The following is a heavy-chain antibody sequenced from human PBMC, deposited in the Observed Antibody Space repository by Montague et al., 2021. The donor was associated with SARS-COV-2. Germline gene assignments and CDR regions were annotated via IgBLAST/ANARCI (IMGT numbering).Heavy chain of an antibody. CDR2: ISSSGSTI. Sequence: SLRLSCAASGFTFSSYEMNWVRQAPGKGLEWVSYISSSGSTIYYADSVKGRFTISRDNAKNSLYLQMNSLRAEDTAVYYCLGELSLSLDYWGQGTLVTVSS. D-gene: IGHD3-16*02. V-gene: IGHV3-48*03. CDR1: GFTFSSYE. J-gene: IGHJ4*02. CDR3: LGELSLSLDY.